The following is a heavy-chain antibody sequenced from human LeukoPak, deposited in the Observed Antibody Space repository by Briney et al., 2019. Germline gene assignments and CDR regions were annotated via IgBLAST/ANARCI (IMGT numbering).Heavy chain of an antibody. V-gene: IGHV3-48*04. CDR3: ATEHFDY. J-gene: IGHJ4*02. Sequence: AGGSLRLSCAASGFTFNKYSMNWVRQAPGKGPEWVSYINNSSSSTYYADSVKGRFTISRDNAKNSLYLQMNSLRAEDTAVYYCATEHFDYWGQGTLVTVSS. D-gene: IGHD1-26*01. CDR1: GFTFNKYS. CDR2: INNSSSST.